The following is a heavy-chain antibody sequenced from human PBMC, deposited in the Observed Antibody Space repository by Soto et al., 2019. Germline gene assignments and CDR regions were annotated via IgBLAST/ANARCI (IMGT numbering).Heavy chain of an antibody. J-gene: IGHJ5*02. D-gene: IGHD5-12*01. CDR3: ARARRLENWFDP. CDR1: GFTFSSFG. V-gene: IGHV3-23*01. CDR2: ISGSADSS. Sequence: GSLRLSCTASGFTFSSFGMAWVRQAPGKGLEWVSAISGSADSSYYADSVKGRFTISRDNPKNTLYLQMDSLRAEDTASYFCARARRLENWFDPWGPGIQVTVSS.